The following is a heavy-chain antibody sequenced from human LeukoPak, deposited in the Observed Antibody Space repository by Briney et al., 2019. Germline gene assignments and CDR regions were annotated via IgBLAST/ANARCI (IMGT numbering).Heavy chain of an antibody. CDR1: GFTFSTYT. CDR2: ISYDGSNQ. CDR3: ATLAIAAAGADDAFDI. D-gene: IGHD6-13*01. Sequence: GRSLRLSCAASGFTFSTYTMHWVRQPPGKGLEWVAAISYDGSNQLYADSVKGRFTISRDNSKNTLYQQMNSLRAEDTAVYYCATLAIAAAGADDAFDIWGQGTMVTVSS. V-gene: IGHV3-30*04. J-gene: IGHJ3*02.